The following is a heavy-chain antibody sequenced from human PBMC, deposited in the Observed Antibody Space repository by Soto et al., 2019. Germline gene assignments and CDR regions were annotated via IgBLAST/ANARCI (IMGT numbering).Heavy chain of an antibody. CDR1: GFTFSTNW. CDR2: INRDGSST. CDR3: AKKSEVGTTVTFVDY. J-gene: IGHJ4*02. Sequence: PGGSLRLSCAASGFTFSTNWMHWVRQAPGKGLVWVSRINRDGSSTNYADSVKGRFTISRDNAKNTLYLQMNSLTAEDTALYYCAKKSEVGTTVTFVDYWGQGTLVTVSS. D-gene: IGHD4-17*01. V-gene: IGHV3-74*01.